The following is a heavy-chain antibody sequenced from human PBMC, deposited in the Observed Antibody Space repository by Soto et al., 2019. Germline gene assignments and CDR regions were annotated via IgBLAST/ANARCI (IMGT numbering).Heavy chain of an antibody. J-gene: IGHJ6*03. V-gene: IGHV4-34*01. CDR1: GGSFSGYY. D-gene: IGHD1-26*01. CDR3: ARGCEGGFCCCGSGFPRYYSYSYLDD. Sequence: PSETLSLTCAVYGGSFSGYYWSWIRQPPGKGLEWIGEINHSGSTNYNPSLKSRVTISVDTSKNQFSLKLSSVTAADTAVYYCARGCEGGFCCCGSGFPRYYSYSYLDDWGKGTMVTVSS. CDR2: INHSGST.